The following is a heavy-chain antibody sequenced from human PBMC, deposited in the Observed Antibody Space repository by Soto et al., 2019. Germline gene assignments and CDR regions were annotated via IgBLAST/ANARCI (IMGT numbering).Heavy chain of an antibody. Sequence: EVRLLESGGGLVQPGGSLRLSCSTSGFTFSTYAMNWVRQATGTGLEWVSALSGSCGTTYYADSVRGRFTISRDNSKNTLFLQMNSLRAEDTALYYCAKQRADYGSGSDTYYFDCWGQGTLVNVSS. V-gene: IGHV3-23*01. CDR2: LSGSCGTT. CDR3: AKQRADYGSGSDTYYFDC. D-gene: IGHD3-10*01. CDR1: GFTFSTYA. J-gene: IGHJ4*02.